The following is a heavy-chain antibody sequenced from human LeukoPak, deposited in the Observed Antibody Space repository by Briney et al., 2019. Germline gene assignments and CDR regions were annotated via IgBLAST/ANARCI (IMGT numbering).Heavy chain of an antibody. CDR2: ISYSGST. D-gene: IGHD1-26*01. V-gene: IGHV4-39*07. CDR3: ARVPYSGTYSLFDP. CDR1: GGSLSSSSHY. Sequence: SETLSLTCTVSGGSLSSSSHYWGWIRQPPGKGLEWLGSISYSGSTYYNPSLKSRVTKLVDTSKNQFSLNLTSVTAADTAVYYCARVPYSGTYSLFDPWGQGTLVTVSS. J-gene: IGHJ5*02.